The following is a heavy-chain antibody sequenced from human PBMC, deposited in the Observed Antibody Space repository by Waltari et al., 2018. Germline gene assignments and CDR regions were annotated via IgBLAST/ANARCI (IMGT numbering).Heavy chain of an antibody. CDR1: GFTFTRYW. Sequence: EVQLVESGGGLVQPGGSLRLSCAASGFTFTRYWMRWVRQAPGKGLECGANINQGGSDKNYVDSVKGRFTISRDNAKNSLYLQMNSLRAEDTAVYYCARTGDDYWGQGTLVTVSS. V-gene: IGHV3-7*03. J-gene: IGHJ4*02. D-gene: IGHD1-1*01. CDR3: ARTGDDY. CDR2: INQGGSDK.